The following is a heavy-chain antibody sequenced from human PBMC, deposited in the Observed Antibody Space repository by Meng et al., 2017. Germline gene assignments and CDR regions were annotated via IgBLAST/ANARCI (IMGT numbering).Heavy chain of an antibody. CDR3: ARDLGYYDSSGSSRAEYFQH. V-gene: IGHV1-2*06. CDR1: GYTFTSYG. J-gene: IGHJ1*01. D-gene: IGHD3-22*01. CDR2: INPNSGGT. Sequence: ASVKVSCKASGYTFTSYGISWVRQAPGQGLEWMGRINPNSGGTNYAQKFQGRVTMTRDTSISTAYMELSRLRSDDTAVYYCARDLGYYDSSGSSRAEYFQHWGQGTLVTVSS.